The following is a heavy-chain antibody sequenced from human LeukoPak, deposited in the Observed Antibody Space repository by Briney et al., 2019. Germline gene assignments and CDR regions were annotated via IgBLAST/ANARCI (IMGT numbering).Heavy chain of an antibody. Sequence: ASVKVSCKASGGTFSSYAISWVRQAPGQGLEWMGRIIPILGIANYAQKFQGRVTITADKSTSTAYMELRSLRSDDTAVYYCARGSYYDSSGYSLIRGNYYYYGMDVWGQGTTVTVSS. CDR2: IIPILGIA. D-gene: IGHD3-22*01. V-gene: IGHV1-69*04. J-gene: IGHJ6*02. CDR1: GGTFSSYA. CDR3: ARGSYYDSSGYSLIRGNYYYYGMDV.